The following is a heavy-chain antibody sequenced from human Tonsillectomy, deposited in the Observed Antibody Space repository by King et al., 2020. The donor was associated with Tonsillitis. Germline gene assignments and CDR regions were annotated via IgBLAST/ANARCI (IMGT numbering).Heavy chain of an antibody. CDR2: ISGSGGST. CDR3: AKGGYCTNGVCYTPGAFDI. J-gene: IGHJ3*02. D-gene: IGHD2-8*01. Sequence: VQLVESGGGLVQPGGSLRLSCAASGFTFSSYAMSWVRQAPGQGLEWVSAISGSGGSTYYADSVKGRFTISTDKSKNTLYLQMNSLRAEDTAVYYCAKGGYCTNGVCYTPGAFDIWGQGTMVTVSS. V-gene: IGHV3-23*04. CDR1: GFTFSSYA.